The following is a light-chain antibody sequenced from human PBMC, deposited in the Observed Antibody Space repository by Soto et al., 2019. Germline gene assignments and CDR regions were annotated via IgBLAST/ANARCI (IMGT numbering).Light chain of an antibody. CDR3: QQYGSSPLT. V-gene: IGKV3-20*01. J-gene: IGKJ4*01. CDR2: RAS. CDR1: QSVSTNY. Sequence: EIVLTQSPGTLSLSPGERATLSCRASQSVSTNYLAWYQQKPGQAPKVLIYRASSRATGVPDRFSGSVSGTDFTLTITRLEPEDFAVYYWQQYGSSPLTFGGGTKVEIK.